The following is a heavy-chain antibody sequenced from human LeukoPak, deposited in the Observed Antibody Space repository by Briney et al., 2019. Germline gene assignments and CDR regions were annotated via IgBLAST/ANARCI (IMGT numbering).Heavy chain of an antibody. CDR2: IYYSGST. D-gene: IGHD3-10*01. Sequence: PSETLSLTCTVSGGSISSYYWSWIRQPPGKGLEWIGYIYYSGSTNYNPSLKSRVTISVDKSKNQFSLKLSSVTAADTAVYYCAETRGVTPINWFDPWGQGTLVTVSS. J-gene: IGHJ5*02. V-gene: IGHV4-59*12. CDR1: GGSISSYY. CDR3: AETRGVTPINWFDP.